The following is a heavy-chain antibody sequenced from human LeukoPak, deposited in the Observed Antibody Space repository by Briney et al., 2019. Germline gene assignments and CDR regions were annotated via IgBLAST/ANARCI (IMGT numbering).Heavy chain of an antibody. Sequence: PSETLSLTCTVSGGSISSYYWSWIRQPPGKGLEWIGYIYYSGSTNYNPSLKSRVTISVGTSKNQFSLKLSSVTAADTAVYYCARARTIAVAGTPSYNWFDPWGQGTLVTVSS. D-gene: IGHD6-19*01. CDR2: IYYSGST. V-gene: IGHV4-59*12. CDR3: ARARTIAVAGTPSYNWFDP. CDR1: GGSISSYY. J-gene: IGHJ5*02.